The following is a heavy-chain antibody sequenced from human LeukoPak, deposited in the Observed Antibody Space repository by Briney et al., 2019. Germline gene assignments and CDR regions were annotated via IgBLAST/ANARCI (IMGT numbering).Heavy chain of an antibody. CDR1: GYTFTSND. D-gene: IGHD6-13*01. CDR3: ARDQGYSSHTDY. J-gene: IGHJ4*02. Sequence: ASAKVSCKASGYTFTSNDINWVRQAPGQGLEWMGWISAYNGNINYAQKLQGRVTTTTDTSTSTAHMELRSLRSDDTAVYYCARDQGYSSHTDYWGQGTLVIVSS. CDR2: ISAYNGNI. V-gene: IGHV1-18*01.